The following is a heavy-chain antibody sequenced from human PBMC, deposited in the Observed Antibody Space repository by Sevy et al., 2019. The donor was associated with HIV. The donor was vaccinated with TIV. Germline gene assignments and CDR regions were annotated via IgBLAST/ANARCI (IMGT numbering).Heavy chain of an antibody. D-gene: IGHD1-26*01. CDR1: GFTFSSYA. V-gene: IGHV3-30*04. J-gene: IGHJ6*02. CDR2: ISYDGSNK. CDR3: ARVGPTSGSYLPDYYYGMDV. Sequence: GGSLRLSCAASGFTFSSYAMHWVRQAPGKGLEWVAVISYDGSNKYYADSVKGRFTISRDNSKNTLYLQRNSLRAEDTAVYYCARVGPTSGSYLPDYYYGMDVWGQGTTVTVSS.